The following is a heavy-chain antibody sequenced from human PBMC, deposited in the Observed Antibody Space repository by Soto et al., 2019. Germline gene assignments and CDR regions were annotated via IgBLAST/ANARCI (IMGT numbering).Heavy chain of an antibody. Sequence: PGGSLRLSCAASGFTFSSYSMNWVRQAPGKGLEWVSSISSSSSYIYYADSVKGRFTISRDNAKNSLYLQMNSLRAEDTAVYYCARVIFGRGFDAFDIWGQGTIVTVSS. CDR1: GFTFSSYS. V-gene: IGHV3-21*01. CDR3: ARVIFGRGFDAFDI. CDR2: ISSSSSYI. J-gene: IGHJ3*02. D-gene: IGHD3-3*01.